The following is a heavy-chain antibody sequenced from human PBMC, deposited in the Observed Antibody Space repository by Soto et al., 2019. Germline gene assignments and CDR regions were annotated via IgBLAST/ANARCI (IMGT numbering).Heavy chain of an antibody. Sequence: QVQLVQSGSEGKEPGASMKISCQASGYTFTRYDITWVRQATGQGLEWMGWMNPQTGNTAYAEKFQGRVTMTRSTSINTAYRELGGLRSGDTAVYYCARLSEESSSSNYYYFYMDVW. J-gene: IGHJ6*03. D-gene: IGHD6-19*01. CDR2: MNPQTGNT. V-gene: IGHV1-8*01. CDR3: ARLSEESSSSNYYYFYMDV. CDR1: GYTFTRYD.